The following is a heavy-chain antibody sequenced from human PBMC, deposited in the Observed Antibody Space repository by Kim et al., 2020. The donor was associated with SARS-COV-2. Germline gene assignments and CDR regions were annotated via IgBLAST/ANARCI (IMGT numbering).Heavy chain of an antibody. CDR2: IRSKAYGGTT. V-gene: IGHV3-49*03. Sequence: GGSLRLSCTASGFTFGDYAMSWFRQAPGKGLEWVGFIRSKAYGGTTEYAASVKGRFTISRDDSKSIAYLQMNSLKTEDTAVYYCTRDVQRGLLWFGELLRYYYYGMDVWGQGTTVTVSS. CDR1: GFTFGDYA. J-gene: IGHJ6*02. D-gene: IGHD3-10*01. CDR3: TRDVQRGLLWFGELLRYYYYGMDV.